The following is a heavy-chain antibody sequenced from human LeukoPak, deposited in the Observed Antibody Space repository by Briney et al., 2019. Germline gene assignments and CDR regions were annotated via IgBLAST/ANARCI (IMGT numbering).Heavy chain of an antibody. D-gene: IGHD3-16*01. CDR1: GDSVSRNSVT. V-gene: IGHV6-1*01. CDR3: ARFASGSHADY. Sequence: SQTLSLTCAISGDSVSRNSVTWNWIRQSPSRGLEWLARTDYRSKWYIDYAASVKSRISVIPDTSKNQLSLHLNSVTPKDSAVYYCARFASGSHADYWGQGILVTVSS. J-gene: IGHJ4*02. CDR2: TDYRSKWYI.